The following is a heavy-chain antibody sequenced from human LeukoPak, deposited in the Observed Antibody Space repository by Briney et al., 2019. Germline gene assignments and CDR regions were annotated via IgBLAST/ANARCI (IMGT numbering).Heavy chain of an antibody. CDR3: ARVNRYYAAFDI. J-gene: IGHJ3*02. Sequence: PSETLSLPCTVSGGSISRYYWSWIREPAGKGLEWIGRIYTSGSTNYNPSLKSRVTMSVDTSKNQFSLKLSSVTAADTAVYYCARVNRYYAAFDIWGQGTMVTVSS. D-gene: IGHD2/OR15-2a*01. CDR2: IYTSGST. V-gene: IGHV4-4*07. CDR1: GGSISRYY.